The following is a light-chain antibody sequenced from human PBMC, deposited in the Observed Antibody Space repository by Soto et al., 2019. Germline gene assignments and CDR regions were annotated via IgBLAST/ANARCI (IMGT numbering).Light chain of an antibody. J-gene: IGLJ1*01. V-gene: IGLV1-40*01. CDR3: QSYDSSLSGSRV. CDR2: GNS. Sequence: SVLTQPPSVSGAPGQRVTISCTGSSSNIGAGYDVHWYQQLPGTAPKLLIYGNSNRPSGVPDRFSGSKSGTSASLAITGLQAEDEADYYGQSYDSSLSGSRVFGTGTKLTVL. CDR1: SSNIGAGYD.